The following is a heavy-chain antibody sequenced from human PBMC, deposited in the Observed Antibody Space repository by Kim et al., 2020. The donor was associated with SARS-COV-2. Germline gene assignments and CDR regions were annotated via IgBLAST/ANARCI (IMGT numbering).Heavy chain of an antibody. V-gene: IGHV1-69*06. J-gene: IGHJ3*02. CDR3: GMIVVADDAFDI. CDR2: IIPIFGTT. CDR1: GGTFSSYA. D-gene: IGHD3-22*01. Sequence: SVKVSCKASGGTFSSYAISWMRQAPGQGLEWMGGIIPIFGTTNYAQKFQGRVTITADKSTSTAYMELSSLRSEDTAVYYCGMIVVADDAFDIWGQGTMV.